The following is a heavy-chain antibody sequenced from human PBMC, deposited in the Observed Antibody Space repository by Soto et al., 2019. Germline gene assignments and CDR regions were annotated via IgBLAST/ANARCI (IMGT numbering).Heavy chain of an antibody. CDR2: ISSSSSYI. D-gene: IGHD6-6*01. CDR3: ARLFRSSLIDYYYMDV. V-gene: IGHV3-21*01. J-gene: IGHJ6*03. Sequence: PGGSLRLSCAASGFDVSNTDMSWFRQAPGKGLEWVSSISSSSSYIYYADSVKGRFTISRDNAKNSLYLQMNSLRAEDTAVYYCARLFRSSLIDYYYMDVWGKGTTVTVSS. CDR1: GFDVSNTD.